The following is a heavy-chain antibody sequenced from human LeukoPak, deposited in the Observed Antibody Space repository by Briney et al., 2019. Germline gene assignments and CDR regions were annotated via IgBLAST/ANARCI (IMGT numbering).Heavy chain of an antibody. CDR1: GGTSTHYV. V-gene: IGHV1-69*06. J-gene: IGHJ3*01. Sequence: GASVKVSCKASGGTSTHYVISWVRQAPGQGLEWMGGIAPISGTPMYAQRFQGRVTITADKSTNTAHMEMSSLTSEDTAVYYCAREGEYYSESGNLVDASDVWGQGTMVTVSA. D-gene: IGHD3-10*01. CDR2: IAPISGTP. CDR3: AREGEYYSESGNLVDASDV.